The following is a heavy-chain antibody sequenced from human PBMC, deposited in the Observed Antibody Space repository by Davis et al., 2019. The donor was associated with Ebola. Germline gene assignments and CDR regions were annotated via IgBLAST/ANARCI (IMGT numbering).Heavy chain of an antibody. CDR3: AVGPYYYDSSGYYDFDY. V-gene: IGHV1-69*13. CDR1: GYTFSEYF. D-gene: IGHD3-22*01. Sequence: SVKVSCKASGYTFSEYFMQWVRQAPGQGLEWMGGIIPILGTANYAQKFQGRVTITADESTSTAYMELSSLRSEDTAVYYCAVGPYYYDSSGYYDFDYWGQGTLVTVSS. CDR2: IIPILGTA. J-gene: IGHJ4*02.